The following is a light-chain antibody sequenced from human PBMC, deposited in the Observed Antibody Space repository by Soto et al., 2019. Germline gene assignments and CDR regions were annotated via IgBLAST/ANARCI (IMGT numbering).Light chain of an antibody. Sequence: EIVLTQSPATLSLSPGERATLSCRASQSVSSSLAWYQQKPGQAPRLLIYDASNRATGIPARFSGSGSGTDFTLTISSLEPEDFAVYYCQQRSNWLTSGGGTKVEIK. J-gene: IGKJ4*01. CDR2: DAS. CDR1: QSVSSS. CDR3: QQRSNWLT. V-gene: IGKV3-11*01.